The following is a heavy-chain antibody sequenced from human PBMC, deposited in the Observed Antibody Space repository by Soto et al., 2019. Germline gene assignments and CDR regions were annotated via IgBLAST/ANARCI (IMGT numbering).Heavy chain of an antibody. CDR1: GYIFINYY. Sequence: QVHLVQSGAEVKKPGASVKVSCKASGYIFINYYIHWVRQAPGHGLEWMAIINPNGGSTYYAQKFQGRDPLTMDTSTSTVHMELSSLTSEDTDMYYCARHRAAGDLWGQGTLVTVSS. D-gene: IGHD2-21*01. CDR3: ARHRAAGDL. J-gene: IGHJ4*02. CDR2: INPNGGST. V-gene: IGHV1-46*01.